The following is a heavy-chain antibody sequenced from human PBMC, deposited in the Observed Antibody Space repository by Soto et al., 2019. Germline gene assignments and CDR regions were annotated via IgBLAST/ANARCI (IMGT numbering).Heavy chain of an antibody. CDR1: GYTFTSYD. J-gene: IGHJ4*02. CDR3: ARGLKMITFGGVIVPGY. Sequence: ASVKVSCKASGYTFTSYDINWVRQATGQGLEWMGWMNPNSGNTGYAQKFQGRVTMTRNTSISTAYMELSSLRSEDTAVYYCARGLKMITFGGVIVPGYWGQGTLVTVSS. CDR2: MNPNSGNT. V-gene: IGHV1-8*01. D-gene: IGHD3-16*02.